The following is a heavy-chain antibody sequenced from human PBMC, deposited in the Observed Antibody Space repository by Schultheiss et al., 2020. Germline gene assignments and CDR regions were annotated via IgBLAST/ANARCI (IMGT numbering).Heavy chain of an antibody. CDR2: IWYDGSNK. J-gene: IGHJ6*03. CDR3: AKDTVSSGYYYMDV. D-gene: IGHD2-15*01. V-gene: IGHV3-33*06. CDR1: GFTFSSYG. Sequence: GESLRLSCAASGFTFSSYGMHWVRQAPGKGLEWVAVIWYDGSNKYYADSVKGRFTISRDNSKNTLYLQMNSLRAEDTAVYYCAKDTVSSGYYYMDVWGKGTTVTVSS.